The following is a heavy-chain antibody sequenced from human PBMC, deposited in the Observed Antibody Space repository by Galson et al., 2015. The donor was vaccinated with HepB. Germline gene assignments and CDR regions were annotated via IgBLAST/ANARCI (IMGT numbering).Heavy chain of an antibody. J-gene: IGHJ6*03. CDR3: ARARRRRARITVVRTNAYYMDV. CDR1: GYSFTSYG. CDR2: IWYDGSNK. D-gene: IGHD3-10*01. V-gene: IGHV3-33*01. Sequence: SGAEVKKPGESLKISCKGSGYSFTSYGMHWVRQAPGKGLEWVAVIWYDGSNKYYADSVKGRFTISRDNSKNTLYLQMNSLRAEDTAVYYCARARRRRARITVVRTNAYYMDVWGKGTTVTVSS.